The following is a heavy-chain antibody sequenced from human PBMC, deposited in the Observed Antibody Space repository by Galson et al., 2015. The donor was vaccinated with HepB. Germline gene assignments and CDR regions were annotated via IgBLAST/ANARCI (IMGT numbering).Heavy chain of an antibody. D-gene: IGHD1-26*01. CDR2: ISGSGGST. CDR1: GFTFSSYA. Sequence: SLRLSCAASGFTFSSYAMSWVRQAPGKGLEWVSAISGSGGSTYYADSVKGRFTISRDNSKNTLYLQMNSLRAEDTAVYYCAKTSGSYYGYYYGMDVWGQGTTVTVSS. J-gene: IGHJ6*02. CDR3: AKTSGSYYGYYYGMDV. V-gene: IGHV3-23*01.